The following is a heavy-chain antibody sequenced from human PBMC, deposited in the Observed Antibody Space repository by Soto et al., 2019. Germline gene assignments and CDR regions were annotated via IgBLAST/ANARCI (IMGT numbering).Heavy chain of an antibody. CDR3: ARGYCSSTSCKPNDY. CDR2: INPSGGST. CDR1: GYTFTSYY. J-gene: IGHJ4*02. Sequence: GASVKVSCKASGYTFTSYYMHWVRQAPGQGLEWMGIINPSGGSTSYAQKFQGRVTMTRDTSTSTVYMELSSLRSEDTAVYYCARGYCSSTSCKPNDYWGQGTLVTAPQ. D-gene: IGHD2-2*01. V-gene: IGHV1-46*03.